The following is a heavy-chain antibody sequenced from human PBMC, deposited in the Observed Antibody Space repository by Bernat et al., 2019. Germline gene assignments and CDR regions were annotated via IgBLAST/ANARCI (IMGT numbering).Heavy chain of an antibody. J-gene: IGHJ3*02. Sequence: QVQLVESGGGVVQPGRSLRLSCAASGFTFSNYGMHWVRQAPGKGLEWVAVISYDGSNKYYADSMKGRFTISRDNSKNTLYLQMNSLRAEDTAVYYCAREKQWLEGLGSSDAFDIWGQGTMVTVSS. CDR2: ISYDGSNK. CDR3: AREKQWLEGLGSSDAFDI. CDR1: GFTFSNYG. D-gene: IGHD6-19*01. V-gene: IGHV3-30*03.